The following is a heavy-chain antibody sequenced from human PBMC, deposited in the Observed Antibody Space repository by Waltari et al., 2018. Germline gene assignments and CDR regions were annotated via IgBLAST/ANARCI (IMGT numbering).Heavy chain of an antibody. V-gene: IGHV4-39*01. CDR1: GGSISSSSYY. CDR3: ARRYYDSSGYYRGAFDI. Sequence: QLQLQESGPGLVKPSETLSLTCTVSGGSISSSSYYWGWIRQPPGKGLEWNGSIYYSGSTYYNPSLQVRVTISVATSKNQFSLKLSSVTAADTAVYYCARRYYDSSGYYRGAFDIWGQGTMVTVSS. J-gene: IGHJ3*02. CDR2: IYYSGST. D-gene: IGHD3-22*01.